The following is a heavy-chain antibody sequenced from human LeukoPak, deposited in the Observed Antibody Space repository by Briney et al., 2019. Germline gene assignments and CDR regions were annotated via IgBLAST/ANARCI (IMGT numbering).Heavy chain of an antibody. CDR2: INPNSGGT. Sequence: GASVKDSCKASGYTFTGYYMHWVGQAPGQGLEWMGWINPNSGGTNYAQKFQGRVTMTRDTSISTAYMELSRLRSDDTAVYYCARSRTGSGFLFDYWGQGTLVTVSS. V-gene: IGHV1-2*02. CDR3: ARSRTGSGFLFDY. D-gene: IGHD3-10*01. CDR1: GYTFTGYY. J-gene: IGHJ4*02.